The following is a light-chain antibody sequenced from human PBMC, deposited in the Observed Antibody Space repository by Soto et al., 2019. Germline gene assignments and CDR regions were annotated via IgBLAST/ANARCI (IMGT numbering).Light chain of an antibody. J-gene: IGKJ1*01. CDR1: QSVLYSSNNKNY. CDR3: QQYYSTPPWT. CDR2: WAS. V-gene: IGKV4-1*01. Sequence: DIVMTQSPDSLAVSLGERATTNCKSSQSVLYSSNNKNYLAWYQQKPGQPPKLLIYWASTRESGVPDRFSGSGCGTDFTLTISSLQAEDVAVYYCQQYYSTPPWTFGQGTKVEIK.